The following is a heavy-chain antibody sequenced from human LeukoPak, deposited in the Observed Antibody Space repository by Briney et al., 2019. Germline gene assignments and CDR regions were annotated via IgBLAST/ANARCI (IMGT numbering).Heavy chain of an antibody. D-gene: IGHD3-22*01. CDR3: ARLLYYDSSGYPGDY. Sequence: SVTVSCKASGYTFTGYYMHWVRLAPGQGLEWMGWINPNSGGTNYAQKFQGRVTMSRDTSISTAYMELSRLRSDDTAVYYCARLLYYDSSGYPGDYCGHRDLFSASS. CDR1: GYTFTGYY. V-gene: IGHV1-2*02. J-gene: IGHJ4*01. CDR2: INPNSGGT.